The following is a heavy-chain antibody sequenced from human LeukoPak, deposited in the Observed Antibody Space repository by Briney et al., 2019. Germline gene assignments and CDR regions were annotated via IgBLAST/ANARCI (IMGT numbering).Heavy chain of an antibody. V-gene: IGHV3-30*03. CDR2: IGDDGSNK. CDR3: ARVDDLDAFDT. D-gene: IGHD2-2*03. Sequence: AGRSLSLSCAASGFTCSCYVLQWVRPAPGEGVGWVAVIGDDGSNKYYADTVKGRFTISRDNSNNPVYLQMNSLRAEDTAVYYCARVDDLDAFDTWGRGTLVTVSS. J-gene: IGHJ3*02. CDR1: GFTCSCYV.